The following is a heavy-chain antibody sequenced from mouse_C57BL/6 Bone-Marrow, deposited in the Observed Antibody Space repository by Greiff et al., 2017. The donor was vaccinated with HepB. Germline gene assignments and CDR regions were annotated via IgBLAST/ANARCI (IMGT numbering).Heavy chain of an antibody. CDR3: TREGEDYYYYGSPWFAY. J-gene: IGHJ3*01. D-gene: IGHD1-1*01. V-gene: IGHV5-9-1*02. Sequence: EVKVEESGEGLVKPGGSLKLSCAASGFTFSSYAMSWVRQTPEMRLEWVAYISSGGDYIDYADTVKGRFTISRDNARNTLYLQMSSLKSEDTAMYYCTREGEDYYYYGSPWFAYWGQGTLVTVSA. CDR2: ISSGGDYI. CDR1: GFTFSSYA.